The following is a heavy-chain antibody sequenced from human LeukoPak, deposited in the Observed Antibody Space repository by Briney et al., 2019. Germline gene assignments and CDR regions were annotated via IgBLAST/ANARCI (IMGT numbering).Heavy chain of an antibody. CDR1: GGSISRYY. V-gene: IGHV4-4*07. J-gene: IGHJ4*02. Sequence: PSETLSLTCTVSGGSISRYYWSWIRQPAGKGLEGIGRIYTSGITYYNASLGSRVTTSLDTSKNQLSLKVNSVTAADTAVYYCASGYTSTWYLVLAYWGQGTLVTVSS. CDR2: IYTSGIT. D-gene: IGHD6-13*01. CDR3: ASGYTSTWYLVLAY.